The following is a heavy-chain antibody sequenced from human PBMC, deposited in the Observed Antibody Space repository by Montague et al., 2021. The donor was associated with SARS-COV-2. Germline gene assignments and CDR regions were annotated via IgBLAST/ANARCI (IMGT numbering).Heavy chain of an antibody. Sequence: SLRLSCAASGFTFSSYAMSWVRQAPGKGLEWVSVIYSGGSSTYYADSVKGRFTISRDNSKNTPYLQMNSLRAEDTAVYYCAKDLEEFITIFGVVTKSPLGMDVWGQGTTVTVSS. J-gene: IGHJ6*02. CDR1: GFTFSSYA. CDR3: AKDLEEFITIFGVVTKSPLGMDV. V-gene: IGHV3-23*03. D-gene: IGHD3-3*01. CDR2: IYSGGSST.